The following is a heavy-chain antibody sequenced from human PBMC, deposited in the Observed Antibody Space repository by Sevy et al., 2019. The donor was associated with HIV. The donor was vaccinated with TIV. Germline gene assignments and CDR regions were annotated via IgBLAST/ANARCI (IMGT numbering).Heavy chain of an antibody. Sequence: KQSQTLSLTCATSGDSVSSNSAAWNWIRQSPSRGLEWLGRTYYRSKWYNDYAVSVKSRITINPDTSKNQFSLQLNSVTPADTAVYYCARDRYYYGSGSYYNVVDYWGQGTLVTVSS. D-gene: IGHD3-10*01. CDR3: ARDRYYYGSGSYYNVVDY. CDR1: GDSVSSNSAA. CDR2: TYYRSKWYN. J-gene: IGHJ4*02. V-gene: IGHV6-1*01.